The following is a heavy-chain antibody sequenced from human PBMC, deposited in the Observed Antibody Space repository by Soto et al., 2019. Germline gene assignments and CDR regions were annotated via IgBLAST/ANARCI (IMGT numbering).Heavy chain of an antibody. Sequence: ESFKISCKGSGNSFTTFLIGWVRQMPGKSLEWMGIIYPGDSDTRYSPSFQGHITISADKSISTAYLQWSSLKASDTVMYYCARLSRYSNSWEGYFDYWGQGILVTVSS. J-gene: IGHJ4*02. V-gene: IGHV5-51*01. CDR2: IYPGDSDT. CDR3: ARLSRYSNSWEGYFDY. D-gene: IGHD6-13*01. CDR1: GNSFTTFL.